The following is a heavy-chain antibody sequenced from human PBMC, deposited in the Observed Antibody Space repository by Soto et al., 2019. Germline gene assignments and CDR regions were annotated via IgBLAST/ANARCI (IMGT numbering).Heavy chain of an antibody. Sequence: EVQLVESGGGLVQPGGSLRLSCAASGFTFSSYWMHWVRQAPGKGLVWVSRINSDGSGTTYADSVKGRFTISRDNAKNTVYRQMNSLSGEDTAVYYFVREGERIMTPADGDVWGQGTLVTVSP. D-gene: IGHD1-1*01. V-gene: IGHV3-74*01. CDR1: GFTFSSYW. CDR2: INSDGSGT. J-gene: IGHJ4*02. CDR3: VREGERIMTPADGDV.